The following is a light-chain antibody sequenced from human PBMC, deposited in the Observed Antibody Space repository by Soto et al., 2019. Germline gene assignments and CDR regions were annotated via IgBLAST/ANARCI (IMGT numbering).Light chain of an antibody. J-gene: IGKJ2*01. Sequence: DIQMTQSPSSLSASVGDRVTITCRASENIGSHLNWYQQKPGEAPKVVIYAASGLESGVPSRFSDTRSGTDFTLTISSLQPEDFAIYFCQQSFTTPRTFGPGTKLEIK. CDR2: AAS. V-gene: IGKV1-39*01. CDR1: ENIGSH. CDR3: QQSFTTPRT.